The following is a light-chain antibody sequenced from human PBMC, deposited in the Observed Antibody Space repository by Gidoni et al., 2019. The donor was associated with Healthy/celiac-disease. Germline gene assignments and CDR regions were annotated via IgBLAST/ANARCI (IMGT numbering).Light chain of an antibody. CDR3: QQYNSFSLT. CDR1: QSISSW. Sequence: DIQMTQSPSTLSASVGDSVTIPCRASQSISSWLAWYQQKPGKAPKLLIYKASSLESGVPSRFSGSGAGTEFTPTISSLQPDDFATYYCQQYNSFSLTFXGXTKVEIK. CDR2: KAS. J-gene: IGKJ4*01. V-gene: IGKV1-5*03.